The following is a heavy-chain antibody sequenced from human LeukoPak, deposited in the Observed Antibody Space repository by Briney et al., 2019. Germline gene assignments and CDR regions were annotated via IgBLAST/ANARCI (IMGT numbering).Heavy chain of an antibody. CDR3: ARERTIFSNSYIDY. Sequence: GGSLRLSCAASGFTFSSDNMNWVRQAPGKGLEWVSSISSSSSYIYYADSVKGRFTISIDNAKNSLYLQMNSLRAEDTAVYYCARERTIFSNSYIDYWGQGTLVTVSS. CDR2: ISSSSSYI. CDR1: GFTFSSDN. J-gene: IGHJ4*02. V-gene: IGHV3-21*01. D-gene: IGHD3-9*01.